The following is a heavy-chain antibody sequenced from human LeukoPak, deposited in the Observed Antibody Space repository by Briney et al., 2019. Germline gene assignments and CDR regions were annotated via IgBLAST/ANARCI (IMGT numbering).Heavy chain of an antibody. CDR2: IYHSGST. CDR3: ASSRRVLDGMDV. CDR1: GGSISSGGYS. D-gene: IGHD4/OR15-4a*01. V-gene: IGHV4-30-2*01. J-gene: IGHJ6*02. Sequence: SQTLSLTCAVSGGSISSGGYSWSWLRQPPGMGLERSGYIYHSGSTYYNPALKSRVTISVDRSKNQFSLKLSSVTAADTAVYYCASSRRVLDGMDVWGQGTPVTVSS.